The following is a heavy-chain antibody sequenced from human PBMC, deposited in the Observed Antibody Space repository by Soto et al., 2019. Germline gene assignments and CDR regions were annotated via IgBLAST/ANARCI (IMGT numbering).Heavy chain of an antibody. V-gene: IGHV1-69*01. CDR3: AVAAVREILTEQSSGMAV. J-gene: IGHJ6*02. CDR1: GGTLSDYA. CDR2: IMPTVDSA. Sequence: QVQLVQSGAEVKNPGSSVKVSCKASGGTLSDYAVSWVRQARGQGLEWMGGIMPTVDSANYAQKFQGRLAIIADESTSTANMELSSLTSDDTAIYYCAVAAVREILTEQSSGMAVWGQGTTVTVSS. D-gene: IGHD3-10*01.